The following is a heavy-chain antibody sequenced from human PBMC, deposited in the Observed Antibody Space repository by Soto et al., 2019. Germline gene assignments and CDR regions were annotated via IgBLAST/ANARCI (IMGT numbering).Heavy chain of an antibody. CDR3: ARGSLAARPYHYDY. CDR1: GFTFNSYA. Sequence: EVQLLESGGGLVQPGGSLRLSCAASGFTFNSYAMSWVRQAPGKGLEWVSGISDSGGSTYYADSMKGRFSISRDNSKNTLYAQMSSLRAEDTAVYYCARGSLAARPYHYDYWGQGTLVTVSS. CDR2: ISDSGGST. D-gene: IGHD6-6*01. V-gene: IGHV3-23*01. J-gene: IGHJ4*02.